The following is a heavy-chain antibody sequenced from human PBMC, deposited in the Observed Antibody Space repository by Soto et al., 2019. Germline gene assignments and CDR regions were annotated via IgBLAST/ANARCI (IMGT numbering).Heavy chain of an antibody. V-gene: IGHV4-30-2*01. CDR2: IYHSGST. CDR1: GGSISSGGYS. D-gene: IGHD3-10*01. Sequence: SETLSLTCAVSGGSISSGGYSWSWIRQPPGKGLEWIGYIYHSGSTYYNPSLKSRVTISVDRSKNQFSLKLSSVTAADTAVYYCARIVGSGSPFRFDPWGQGTLVTVSS. J-gene: IGHJ5*02. CDR3: ARIVGSGSPFRFDP.